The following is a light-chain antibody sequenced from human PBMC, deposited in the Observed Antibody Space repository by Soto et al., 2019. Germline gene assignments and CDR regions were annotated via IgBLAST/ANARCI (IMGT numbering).Light chain of an antibody. J-gene: IGLJ1*01. CDR2: NTN. CDR3: AAWDDRLKGFV. CDR1: SSNIGGNT. V-gene: IGLV1-44*01. Sequence: QSVLTQPPSASGTPGQRVTISCSGSSSNIGGNTVNWYQHLPGTAPKLLIYNTNQRPSGVPVRFSASKSGTSASLAISGLQSGDEADYYCAAWDDRLKGFVFGTGTKVTVL.